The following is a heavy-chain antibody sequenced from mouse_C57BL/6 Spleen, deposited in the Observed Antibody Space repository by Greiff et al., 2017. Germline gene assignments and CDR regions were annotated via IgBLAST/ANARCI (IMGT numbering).Heavy chain of an antibody. CDR1: GYTFTSSW. J-gene: IGHJ3*01. CDR3: ARVNEAYYSNPWFAY. Sequence: VQLQQPGAELVKPGASVKLSCKASGYTFTSSWMHWVKQRPGQGLEWIGNINPSNGGTNYNEKFKSKATLTVDKSSSTAYMQLSSLTSEDSAVYYCARVNEAYYSNPWFAYWGQGTLVTVSA. V-gene: IGHV1-53*01. CDR2: INPSNGGT. D-gene: IGHD2-5*01.